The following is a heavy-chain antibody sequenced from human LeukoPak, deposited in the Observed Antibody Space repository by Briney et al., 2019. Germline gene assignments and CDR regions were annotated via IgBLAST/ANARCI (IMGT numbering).Heavy chain of an antibody. CDR2: IKQDGSEK. CDR1: GFTFSSYW. Sequence: PGGSLRLSCAASGFTFSSYWMSWVRQAPGKGLEWVANIKQDGSEKYYVDSVKGRFTISRDNAKNSLYLQMNSLRAEDTAAYYCARDLGRIVVVPAAVDYWGQGTLVTVSS. CDR3: ARDLGRIVVVPAAVDY. D-gene: IGHD2-2*01. V-gene: IGHV3-7*01. J-gene: IGHJ4*02.